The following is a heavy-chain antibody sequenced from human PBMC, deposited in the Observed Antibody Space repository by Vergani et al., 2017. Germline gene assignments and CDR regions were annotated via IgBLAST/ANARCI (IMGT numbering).Heavy chain of an antibody. Sequence: QVQLVQSGAEVKKPGASVKVSCKASGYTFTGYYMHWVRQAPGXGLEWMGWINPNSGGTNYAQKFQGRVTMTRDTSISTAYMELSRLRSDDTAVYYCARELTIYGSGSPYYYYGMDVWGQGTTVTVSS. CDR2: INPNSGGT. V-gene: IGHV1-2*02. CDR1: GYTFTGYY. D-gene: IGHD3-10*01. J-gene: IGHJ6*02. CDR3: ARELTIYGSGSPYYYYGMDV.